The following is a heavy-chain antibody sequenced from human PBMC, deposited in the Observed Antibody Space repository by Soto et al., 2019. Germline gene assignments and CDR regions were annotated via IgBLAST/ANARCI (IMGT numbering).Heavy chain of an antibody. V-gene: IGHV3-30-3*01. CDR3: ASIRYNWNFIDY. CDR2: ISYDGSNK. CDR1: GFTFSSYA. Sequence: VGSLRLSCEASGFTFSSYAMHWVRQAPGKGLEWVAVISYDGSNKYYANSVKGRFTNSRDNSKKTLYVKMNSLRAEDTAVYYCASIRYNWNFIDYWGQGTLVTVSS. D-gene: IGHD1-7*01. J-gene: IGHJ4*02.